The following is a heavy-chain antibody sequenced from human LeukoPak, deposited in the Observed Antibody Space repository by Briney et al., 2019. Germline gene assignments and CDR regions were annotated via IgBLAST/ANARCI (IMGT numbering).Heavy chain of an antibody. D-gene: IGHD4-17*01. Sequence: SETLSLTCTVSGDSISNYYWSWIRQPPGKGLEWIGYIYYSGSTNYNPSLKSRVTISVDTSKNQFSLKLSSVTAADTAVYYCARDLSYGDRFWYFDLWGRGTLVTVSS. CDR1: GDSISNYY. CDR2: IYYSGST. CDR3: ARDLSYGDRFWYFDL. J-gene: IGHJ2*01. V-gene: IGHV4-59*01.